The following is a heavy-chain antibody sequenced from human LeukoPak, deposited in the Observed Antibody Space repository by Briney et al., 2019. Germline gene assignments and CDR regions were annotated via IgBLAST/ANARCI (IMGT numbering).Heavy chain of an antibody. CDR1: GYTFTGYY. CDR2: INPNSGGT. Sequence: GASVKVSCKASGYTFTGYYMHWVRQAPGQGLEWMGWINPNSGGTNYAQKFQGRVTMTRDTSISTAYMELSRLRSDDTAVYYCARDHRNLWSGYLPIPYAFDIWGQGTMVTVSS. CDR3: ARDHRNLWSGYLPIPYAFDI. D-gene: IGHD3-3*01. J-gene: IGHJ3*02. V-gene: IGHV1-2*02.